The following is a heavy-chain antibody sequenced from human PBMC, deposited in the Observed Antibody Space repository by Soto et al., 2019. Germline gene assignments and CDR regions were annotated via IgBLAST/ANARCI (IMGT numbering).Heavy chain of an antibody. CDR2: ISYDGGSK. J-gene: IGHJ4*02. V-gene: IGHV3-30*18. D-gene: IGHD3-22*01. Sequence: QVQLVESGGVVVQPGKSLRLSCAASGVTFSTYGIHWVRQAPGKGLEWVALISYDGGSKYYGDSVKGRFIISRDNSHNTVSLQMNSLRADDTAVYFCAKEQLAMTVVVADYFDSWGQGTLVTVSS. CDR1: GVTFSTYG. CDR3: AKEQLAMTVVVADYFDS.